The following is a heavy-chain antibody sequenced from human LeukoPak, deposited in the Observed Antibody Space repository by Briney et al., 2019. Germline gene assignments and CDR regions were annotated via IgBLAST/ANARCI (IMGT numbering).Heavy chain of an antibody. V-gene: IGHV4-39*07. CDR3: ARARGIAAAGKGWFDP. Sequence: SETLSLTCTVSGGSISSSSYYWGWIRQPPGKGLEWIGEINHSGSTNYNPSLKSRVTISVDTSKNQFSLKLSSVTAADTAVYYCARARGIAAAGKGWFDPWGQGTLVTVSS. J-gene: IGHJ5*02. CDR1: GGSISSSSYY. D-gene: IGHD6-13*01. CDR2: INHSGST.